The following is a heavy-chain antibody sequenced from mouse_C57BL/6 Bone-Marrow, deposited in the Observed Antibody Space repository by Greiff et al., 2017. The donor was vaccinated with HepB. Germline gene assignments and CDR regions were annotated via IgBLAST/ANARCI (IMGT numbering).Heavy chain of an antibody. J-gene: IGHJ4*01. CDR2: IDPEDGET. D-gene: IGHD1-1*01. CDR3: ARYESYYGSSYPNYYAMDY. CDR1: GFNIKDYY. Sequence: VHVKQSGAELVKPGASVKLSCTASGFNIKDYYMHWVKQRTEQGLEWIGRIDPEDGETKYAPKFQGKATITADTSSNTAYLQLSSLTSEDTAVYYCARYESYYGSSYPNYYAMDYWGQGTSVTVSS. V-gene: IGHV14-2*01.